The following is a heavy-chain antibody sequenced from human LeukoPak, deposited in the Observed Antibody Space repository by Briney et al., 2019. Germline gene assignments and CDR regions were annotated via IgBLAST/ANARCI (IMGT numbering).Heavy chain of an antibody. CDR2: INPNSGGT. D-gene: IGHD3-10*01. J-gene: IGHJ3*02. V-gene: IGHV1-2*02. Sequence: ASVKVSCKTSGYTFTGYYMHWVRQAPGQGLEWMGWINPNSGGTNYAQKFQGRVTMIRDTSISTAYMELSRLRSDDTAVYYCARDPITMVRGVRINAFDIWGQGTMVTVSS. CDR1: GYTFTGYY. CDR3: ARDPITMVRGVRINAFDI.